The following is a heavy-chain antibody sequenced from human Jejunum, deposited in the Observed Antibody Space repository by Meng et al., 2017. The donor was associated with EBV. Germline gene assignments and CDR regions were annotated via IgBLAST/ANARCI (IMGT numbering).Heavy chain of an antibody. CDR1: GGPVSGHY. CDR2: INESGST. V-gene: IGHV4-34*01. D-gene: IGHD3-3*01. J-gene: IGHJ4*02. CDR3: RQAFCSAEAGCSDR. Sequence: QVHLQQWGAGLLKPSXXLSLTXXAYGGPVSGHYWSWIRQSPGKRLEWIGEINESGSTNYNPSLKSRVIIFMDTSKNQFSLNLNSVIAADTAVYYCRQAFCSAEAGCSDRWGQGTMVTVSA.